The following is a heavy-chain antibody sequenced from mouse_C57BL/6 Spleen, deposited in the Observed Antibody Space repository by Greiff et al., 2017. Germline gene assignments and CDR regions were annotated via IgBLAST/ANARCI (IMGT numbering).Heavy chain of an antibody. CDR3: ARWGTTVVAAFDY. D-gene: IGHD1-1*01. Sequence: VQLQQSGPVLVKPGASVKMSCKASGYTFTDYYMNWVKQSHGKSLEWIGVINPYNGGTSYNQKFKGKATLTVDKSSSTAYMELNSLTSEDSAVYYCARWGTTVVAAFDYWGQGTTLTVSS. V-gene: IGHV1-19*01. J-gene: IGHJ2*01. CDR2: INPYNGGT. CDR1: GYTFTDYY.